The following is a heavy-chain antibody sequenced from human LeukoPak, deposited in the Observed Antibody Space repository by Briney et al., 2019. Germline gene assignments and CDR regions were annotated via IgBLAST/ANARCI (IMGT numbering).Heavy chain of an antibody. V-gene: IGHV3-7*01. CDR1: GFTFSGYW. CDR2: VNQDGSDR. J-gene: IGHJ4*02. CDR3: ARSNYFDF. Sequence: GGSLRLSCAASGFTFSGYWMSWVRLAPGKGLEWMANVNQDGSDRYYVDSVKGRFTISRDSAKNSLYLQMNSLRAEDTAVYYCARSNYFDFWGQGTLVTVSS.